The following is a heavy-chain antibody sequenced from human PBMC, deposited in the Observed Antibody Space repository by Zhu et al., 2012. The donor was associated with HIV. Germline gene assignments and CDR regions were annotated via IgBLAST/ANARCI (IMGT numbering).Heavy chain of an antibody. CDR1: GGSFTDYY. D-gene: IGHD2-21*02. CDR3: ASLRVTATGASFDY. J-gene: IGHJ4*01. CDR2: NNHSGRT. V-gene: IGHV4-34*02. Sequence: QVQLQQWGAGLLKPSETLSLTCAVYGGSFTDYYWTWIRQPPGKTLEWIGENNHSGRTNYNPSLKSRITFLLDKSKNQFSLKLDSVTAADTAVYYCASLRVTATGASFDYWGHGTWSPSPQ.